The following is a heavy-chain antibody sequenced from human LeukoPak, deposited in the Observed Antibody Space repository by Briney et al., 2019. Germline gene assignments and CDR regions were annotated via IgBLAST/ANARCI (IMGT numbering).Heavy chain of an antibody. V-gene: IGHV1-18*04. CDR3: ARDSYVVATLRHFDY. CDR2: ISACNGNT. J-gene: IGHJ4*02. Sequence: ASVKVSCKASGYTFTGYYMHWVRQAPGQGLEWMGWISACNGNTNYAQKLQGRVTMTTDTSTSTAYMELRSLRSDDTAVYYCARDSYVVATLRHFDYWGQGTLVTVSS. CDR1: GYTFTGYY. D-gene: IGHD5-12*01.